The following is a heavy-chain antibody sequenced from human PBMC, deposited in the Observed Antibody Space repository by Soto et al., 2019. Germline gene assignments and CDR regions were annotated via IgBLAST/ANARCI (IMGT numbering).Heavy chain of an antibody. CDR2: VYYTGTT. CDR1: GGSISSYF. J-gene: IGHJ4*02. D-gene: IGHD6-13*01. V-gene: IGHV4-59*01. CDR3: ARDLAAVPRAFDY. Sequence: SETLALTCTVSGGSISSYFYIWVRQPPGKGLEWIGSVYYTGTTDYNPSLRSRVTISVDTSKTQFSLNLRSVTAADTAVYYCARDLAAVPRAFDYWGRGTLVTVSS.